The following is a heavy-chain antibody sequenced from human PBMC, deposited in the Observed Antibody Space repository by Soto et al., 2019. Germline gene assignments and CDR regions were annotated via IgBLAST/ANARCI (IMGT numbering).Heavy chain of an antibody. Sequence: ASVKVSCKASGYTFTSYGISWVRQAPGQGLEWMGWISAYNGNTNYAQKLQGRVTMTTDTSTSTAYMELRSLRSDDTAVYYCARVKIVVVVAAPYYFDYWGQGTLVTVSS. CDR1: GYTFTSYG. V-gene: IGHV1-18*01. CDR3: ARVKIVVVVAAPYYFDY. CDR2: ISAYNGNT. J-gene: IGHJ4*02. D-gene: IGHD2-15*01.